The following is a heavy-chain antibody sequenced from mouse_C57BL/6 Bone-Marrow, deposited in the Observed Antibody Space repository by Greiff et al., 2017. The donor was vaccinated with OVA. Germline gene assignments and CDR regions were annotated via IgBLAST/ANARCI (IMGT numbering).Heavy chain of an antibody. CDR2: ISNGGGST. Sequence: EVKLVESGGGLVQPGGSLKLSCAASGFTFSDYYMYWVRQTPEKRLEWVAYISNGGGSTYYPDTVKGRFTISRDNAKNTLYLQMSRLKSEDTAMYDCARHRSSNRDYYAMDYWGQGTSVTVSS. D-gene: IGHD2-5*01. CDR1: GFTFSDYY. CDR3: ARHRSSNRDYYAMDY. V-gene: IGHV5-12*01. J-gene: IGHJ4*01.